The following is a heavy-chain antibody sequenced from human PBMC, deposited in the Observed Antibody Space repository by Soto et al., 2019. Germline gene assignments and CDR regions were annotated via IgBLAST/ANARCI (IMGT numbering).Heavy chain of an antibody. CDR3: ARRLYYDSSGFEGGGMDV. CDR2: IYYSGST. J-gene: IGHJ6*02. D-gene: IGHD3-22*01. V-gene: IGHV4-39*01. Sequence: SETLSLTCTVAGGSSSSISDCWSWIRQPPGKGLEWIGSIYYSGSTYYNPSLKSRVTISVDTSKNQFSLKLSSVTAADTAVYYCARRLYYDSSGFEGGGMDVWGQGTTVTVSS. CDR1: GGSSSSISDC.